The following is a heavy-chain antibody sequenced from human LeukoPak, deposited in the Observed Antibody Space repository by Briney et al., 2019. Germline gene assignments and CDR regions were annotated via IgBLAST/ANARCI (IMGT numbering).Heavy chain of an antibody. CDR3: ARDRDSSGYPYFDY. J-gene: IGHJ4*02. CDR2: INSDGSST. V-gene: IGHV3-74*01. CDR1: GFTFSSYW. D-gene: IGHD3-22*01. Sequence: GGSLRPSCAASGFTFSSYWMHWVRQAPGKGLVWVSRINSDGSSTSYADSVKGRLTISRDNAKNTLYLQMNSLSAEDTAVYYCARDRDSSGYPYFDYWGQGTLVTVSS.